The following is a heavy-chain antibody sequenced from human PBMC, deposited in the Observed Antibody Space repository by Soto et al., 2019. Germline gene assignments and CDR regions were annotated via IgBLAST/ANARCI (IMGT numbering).Heavy chain of an antibody. D-gene: IGHD1-7*01. Sequence: SETLSLTCTVSGGSIDSGDYYWSWIRQPPGKGLEWIGYIYYSGSTNYNPSLKSRVTISVDTSKNQFSLKLSSVTAADTAVYYCARVGITGTTYYFDYWGQGTLVTGSS. CDR3: ARVGITGTTYYFDY. CDR2: IYYSGST. J-gene: IGHJ4*02. V-gene: IGHV4-61*08. CDR1: GGSIDSGDYY.